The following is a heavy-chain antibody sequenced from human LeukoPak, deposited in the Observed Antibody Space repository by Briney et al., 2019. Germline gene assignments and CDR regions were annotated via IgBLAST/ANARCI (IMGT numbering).Heavy chain of an antibody. CDR1: GGTFISYA. CDR3: ARDRERITMVRGVYDAFDI. Sequence: GSSVKVSCKASGGTFISYAISWVRQAAGQGLEWMGRIIPIFGTANYAQKFQGRVTITTDESTSTAYMELSSLRSEDTAVYYCARDRERITMVRGVYDAFDIWGQGTMVTVSS. J-gene: IGHJ3*02. V-gene: IGHV1-69*05. CDR2: IIPIFGTA. D-gene: IGHD3-10*01.